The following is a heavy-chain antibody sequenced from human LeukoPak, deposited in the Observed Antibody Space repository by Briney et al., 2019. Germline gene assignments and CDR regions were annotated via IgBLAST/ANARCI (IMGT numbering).Heavy chain of an antibody. V-gene: IGHV4-34*01. J-gene: IGHJ4*02. CDR2: INHSGST. CDR1: GGSFSGYY. D-gene: IGHD4-17*01. Sequence: PSETLSLPCAVYGGSFSGYYWSWIRQPPGKGLEWIGEINHSGSTNYNPSLKSRVTISVDTSKNQFSLKLSSVTAADTAVYYCARGPLRWFYFDYWGQGTLVTVSS. CDR3: ARGPLRWFYFDY.